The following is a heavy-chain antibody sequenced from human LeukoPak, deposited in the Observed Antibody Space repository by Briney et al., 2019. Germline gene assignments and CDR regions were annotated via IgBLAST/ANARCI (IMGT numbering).Heavy chain of an antibody. CDR2: ISYDGSNK. J-gene: IGHJ3*02. CDR3: ARPVISCSSHSCFAYAFDI. CDR1: GFTFSSYG. Sequence: TGGSLRLSCAASGFTFSSYGMHWVRQAPGKGLEWVAVISYDGSNKYYADSVKGRFTISRDNSKNTLYLQMNSLRAEDTAVYYCARPVISCSSHSCFAYAFDIWVQGTMVTVSS. D-gene: IGHD2-2*01. V-gene: IGHV3-30*03.